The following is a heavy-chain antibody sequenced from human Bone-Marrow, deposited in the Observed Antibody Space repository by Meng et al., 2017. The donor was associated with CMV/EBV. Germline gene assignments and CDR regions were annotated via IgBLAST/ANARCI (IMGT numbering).Heavy chain of an antibody. CDR1: GGTFSSYA. D-gene: IGHD1-26*01. Sequence: SVKVSCKASGGTFSSYAISRVRQAPGQGLEWMGGIIPIFGTANYAQKFQGRVTITTDESTSTAYMELSSLRSEDTAVYYCARRGTREGIQDYYYYGMDVWGQGTTVTGSS. J-gene: IGHJ6*01. CDR2: IIPIFGTA. CDR3: ARRGTREGIQDYYYYGMDV. V-gene: IGHV1-69*05.